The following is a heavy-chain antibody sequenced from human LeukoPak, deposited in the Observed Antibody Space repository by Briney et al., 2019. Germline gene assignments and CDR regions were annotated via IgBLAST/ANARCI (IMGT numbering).Heavy chain of an antibody. D-gene: IGHD1-1*01. CDR2: LKSSGDTT. Sequence: ASVKVSCKTSGYTFTSYHMHWVRQAPGQGLEWVGILKSSGDTTVYAQKFQGRVTVTRDTSTSTVYMELSSLSSEDTAVYYCAREDPHTYNFDYWGQGTLVTVSS. V-gene: IGHV1-46*01. J-gene: IGHJ4*02. CDR1: GYTFTSYH. CDR3: AREDPHTYNFDY.